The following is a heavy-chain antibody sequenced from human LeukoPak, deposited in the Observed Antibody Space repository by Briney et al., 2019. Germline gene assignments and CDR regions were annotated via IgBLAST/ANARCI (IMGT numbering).Heavy chain of an antibody. Sequence: GGSLRLSCAASGFTFSSYGMHWVRQAPGKGLEWVAVISYDGSNKCYADSVKGRFTISRDNSKNTLYLQMNSLRAEDTAVYYCAKASLRFLEWLPPDAFDIWGQGTMVTVSS. D-gene: IGHD3-3*01. CDR3: AKASLRFLEWLPPDAFDI. CDR1: GFTFSSYG. V-gene: IGHV3-30*18. J-gene: IGHJ3*02. CDR2: ISYDGSNK.